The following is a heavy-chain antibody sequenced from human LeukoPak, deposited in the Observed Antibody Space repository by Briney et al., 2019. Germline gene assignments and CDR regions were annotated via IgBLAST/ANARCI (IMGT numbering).Heavy chain of an antibody. CDR1: GFTFSSYA. CDR2: IGGSGGST. CDR3: AKDSVRYSSGWYFDDY. D-gene: IGHD6-19*01. V-gene: IGHV3-23*01. J-gene: IGHJ4*02. Sequence: PGGSLRLFCAASGFTFSSYAMGWVRQAPGKGLEWVSAIGGSGGSTYYADSVKGRFTISRDNSKNTLYLQMNSLRAEDTAVYYCAKDSVRYSSGWYFDDYWGQGTLVTVSS.